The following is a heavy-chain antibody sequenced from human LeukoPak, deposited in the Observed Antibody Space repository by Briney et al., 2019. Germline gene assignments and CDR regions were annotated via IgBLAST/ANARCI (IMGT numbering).Heavy chain of an antibody. D-gene: IGHD3-10*01. J-gene: IGHJ4*02. CDR1: GFTFSNYA. Sequence: GGSLRLSCVASGFTFSNYAINWVRQAPGKGLEWVSTISGSGGRTSYSDSVKGRFTISRDNSKDTLYLQMDSLRDEDTAVYHCASGSTRNSVLLWFGEAFDYWGQGTLVTVSS. CDR2: ISGSGGRT. V-gene: IGHV3-23*01. CDR3: ASGSTRNSVLLWFGEAFDY.